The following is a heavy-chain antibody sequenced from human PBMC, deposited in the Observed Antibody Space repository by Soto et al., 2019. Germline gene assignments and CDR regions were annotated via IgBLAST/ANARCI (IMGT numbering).Heavy chain of an antibody. Sequence: QVQLQESGPGLVKPSETLSLTCTVSGGSISSYYWSWIRQPPGKGLEWIGYIYYSGSTNYNPSLKSRVTISVDTSKNQFSLKLSSVTAADTAVYYCARAHCSGGSCYAGFDYWGQGTLVTVSS. V-gene: IGHV4-59*01. J-gene: IGHJ4*02. CDR3: ARAHCSGGSCYAGFDY. CDR1: GGSISSYY. D-gene: IGHD2-15*01. CDR2: IYYSGST.